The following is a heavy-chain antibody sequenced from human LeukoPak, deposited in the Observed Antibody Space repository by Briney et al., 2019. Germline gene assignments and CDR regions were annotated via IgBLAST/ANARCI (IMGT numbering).Heavy chain of an antibody. CDR2: ISYDGSNK. Sequence: QAGGSLRLSCAASGFTFSSYAMYWVRQAPGKGLEWVAVISYDGSNKYYADSVKGRFTISRDNSKNTLYLQMNSLRAEDMAVYYCAREGLRGYYYDSSGYYFDYWGQGTLVTVSS. V-gene: IGHV3-30*04. J-gene: IGHJ4*02. CDR1: GFTFSSYA. D-gene: IGHD3-22*01. CDR3: AREGLRGYYYDSSGYYFDY.